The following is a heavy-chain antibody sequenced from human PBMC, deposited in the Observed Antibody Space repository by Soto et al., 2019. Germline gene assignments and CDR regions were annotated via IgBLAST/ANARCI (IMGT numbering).Heavy chain of an antibody. Sequence: PWGSLRLSCAASGFTFSSYGIHWVRQAPGMGLDWVAVISYDGSNTKYADSVQGRFTIFRDNSRNTVFLQMNSLRADDTAVYFCAKVSAPQYEQLVTLESWGQGALVTVSS. CDR3: AKVSAPQYEQLVTLES. V-gene: IGHV3-30*18. CDR1: GFTFSSYG. CDR2: ISYDGSNT. J-gene: IGHJ4*02. D-gene: IGHD6-6*01.